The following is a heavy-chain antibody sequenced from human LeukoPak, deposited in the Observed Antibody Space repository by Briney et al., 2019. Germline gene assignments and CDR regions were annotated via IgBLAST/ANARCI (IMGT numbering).Heavy chain of an antibody. CDR1: GGSISSGDHC. CDR3: ARGFGYDFADY. Sequence: PSQTLSLTCSVSGGSISSGDHCWTWIRQPPGVGLGWMGFITLYSDTTSYNPSLKSRLMISIDTSKNQFSLTLTSVTAADTTVYFCARGFGYDFADYWGQGILVTVSS. D-gene: IGHD2-2*01. V-gene: IGHV4-30-4*01. CDR2: ITLYSDTT. J-gene: IGHJ4*02.